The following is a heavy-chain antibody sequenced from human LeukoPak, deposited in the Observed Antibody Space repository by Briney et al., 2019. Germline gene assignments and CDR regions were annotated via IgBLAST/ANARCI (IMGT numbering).Heavy chain of an antibody. J-gene: IGHJ3*02. CDR1: GGSISSYY. V-gene: IGHV4-59*01. Sequence: SETLSLTCTVSGGSISSYYWSWIRQPPGKGLEWIGYIYYSGSTNYNPSLKSRVTISVDTSKNQFSPKLSSVTAADTVVYYCARDVSGTTHAFDIWGQGTMVTVSS. D-gene: IGHD1-7*01. CDR3: ARDVSGTTHAFDI. CDR2: IYYSGST.